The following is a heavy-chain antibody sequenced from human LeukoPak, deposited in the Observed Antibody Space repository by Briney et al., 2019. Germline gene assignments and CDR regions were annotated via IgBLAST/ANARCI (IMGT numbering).Heavy chain of an antibody. Sequence: VASVKVSCKASGYTFTSYGISWVRQAPGQGLEWMGWISAYNGSTNYAQKLQGRVTMTTDTSTSTAYMELRSLRSDDTAVYYCARGRVTLAAAGTRNWFDPWGQGTLVTVSS. D-gene: IGHD6-13*01. V-gene: IGHV1-18*04. J-gene: IGHJ5*02. CDR3: ARGRVTLAAAGTRNWFDP. CDR1: GYTFTSYG. CDR2: ISAYNGST.